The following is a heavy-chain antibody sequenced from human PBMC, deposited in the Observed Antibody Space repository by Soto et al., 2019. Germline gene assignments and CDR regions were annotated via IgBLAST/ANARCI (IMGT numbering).Heavy chain of an antibody. V-gene: IGHV4-31*03. CDR2: IYYSGST. D-gene: IGHD3-9*01. Sequence: SETLSLTCTVSGGSISSGGYYWSWILQHPGKGLEWIGYIYYSGSTYYNPSLKSRVTISVDTSKNQFSLKLSSVTAADTAVYYCARVPHYYEILTGYPPYHLSYRGQGTPVPVPS. CDR3: ARVPHYYEILTGYPPYHLSY. J-gene: IGHJ4*02. CDR1: GGSISSGGYY.